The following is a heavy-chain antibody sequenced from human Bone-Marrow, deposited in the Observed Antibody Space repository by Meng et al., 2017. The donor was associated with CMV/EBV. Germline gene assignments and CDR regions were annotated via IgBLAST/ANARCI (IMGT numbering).Heavy chain of an antibody. D-gene: IGHD3-22*01. V-gene: IGHV3-74*01. CDR2: INSDGSST. Sequence: GESLKISCAASGFTFSSYWMHWVRQAPGKGLVWVSRINSDGSSTSYADSVKGRFTISRDNSKNTLYLQMNSLRAEDTAVYYCAKDLFTVSITMIVVAPDYYYGMDVWGQGTTVTVSS. CDR1: GFTFSSYW. J-gene: IGHJ6*02. CDR3: AKDLFTVSITMIVVAPDYYYGMDV.